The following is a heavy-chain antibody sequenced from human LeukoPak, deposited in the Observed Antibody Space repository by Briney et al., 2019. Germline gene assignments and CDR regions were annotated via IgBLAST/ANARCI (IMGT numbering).Heavy chain of an antibody. D-gene: IGHD1-26*01. CDR3: ARGPSGSYYLDDAFDI. J-gene: IGHJ3*02. CDR2: ISSSSSYI. Sequence: GGSLRLSCAASGFTFSSYSMNWVRQAPGKGLEWVSSISSSSSYIYYADSVKGRFTISRDNAKNSLYLQMNSLRAEDTAVYYCARGPSGSYYLDDAFDIWGQGTMVTVSS. CDR1: GFTFSSYS. V-gene: IGHV3-21*01.